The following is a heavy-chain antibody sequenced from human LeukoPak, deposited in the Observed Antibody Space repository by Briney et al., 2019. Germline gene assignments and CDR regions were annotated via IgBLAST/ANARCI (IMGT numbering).Heavy chain of an antibody. Sequence: ASETLSLTCAVYGGAFSGYYWSWIRQPPGKGLEWIGEINHSGSTNYNPSLKSRVTISVDTSKNQFSLKLSSVTAADTAVYYCARRDYCSSTSCYESYNWFDPWGQGTLVTVSS. D-gene: IGHD2-2*01. CDR2: INHSGST. CDR1: GGAFSGYY. V-gene: IGHV4-34*01. J-gene: IGHJ5*02. CDR3: ARRDYCSSTSCYESYNWFDP.